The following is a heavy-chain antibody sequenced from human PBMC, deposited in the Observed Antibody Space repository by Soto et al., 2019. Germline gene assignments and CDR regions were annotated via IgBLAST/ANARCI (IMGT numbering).Heavy chain of an antibody. CDR2: IYHSGYT. V-gene: IGHV4-38-2*02. CDR3: ARDWVGSNWFDP. D-gene: IGHD2-15*01. J-gene: IGHJ5*02. Sequence: PSETLSLTCAVSGYSISSGYYWGWIRQPPGKGLEWIGSIYHSGYTHYNPSVKSRVTMSVDTSKNQFSLKLSSVTAADTAVYYCARDWVGSNWFDPWGQGTLVTVSS. CDR1: GYSISSGYY.